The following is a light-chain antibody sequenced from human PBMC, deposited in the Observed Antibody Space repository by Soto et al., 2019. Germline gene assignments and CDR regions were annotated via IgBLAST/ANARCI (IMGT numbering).Light chain of an antibody. CDR3: GVWDRGLSGVV. Sequence: QAVVTQPPSVSAAPGQRVTISCSGSTSNVGNNYVSWYQHFPGTAPKLLIYEVNNRLSGIPDRFSGSKSGTSATLAITGLQTEDEADYYCGVWDRGLSGVVFGGGTKLTVL. V-gene: IGLV1-51*02. J-gene: IGLJ3*02. CDR1: TSNVGNNY. CDR2: EVN.